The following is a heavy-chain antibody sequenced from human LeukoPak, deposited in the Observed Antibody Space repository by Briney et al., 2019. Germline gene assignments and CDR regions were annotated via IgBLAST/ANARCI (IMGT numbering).Heavy chain of an antibody. CDR3: ARDLELERNRWNYFES. D-gene: IGHD1-1*01. CDR1: GGSISSFF. Sequence: SETLSLTCTVSGGSISSFFWSWIRQPPGKGLEWLGCIDYSGSTQYNPSLKSRVAISVDTSKQQFSLKLSSVTAADTAVYYCARDLELERNRWNYFESWGQGTLVTVSS. CDR2: IDYSGST. V-gene: IGHV4-59*01. J-gene: IGHJ4*02.